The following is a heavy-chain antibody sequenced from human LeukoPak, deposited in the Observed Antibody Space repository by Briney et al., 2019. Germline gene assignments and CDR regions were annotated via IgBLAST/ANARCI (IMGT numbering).Heavy chain of an antibody. J-gene: IGHJ4*02. V-gene: IGHV3-49*04. CDR3: TRREGISPLDY. Sequence: PGGSLRLSCTASGFTFGDYAMSWVRQAPGKGLEWVGFIRSKAYGGTTEYAASVQGRFTIPRDDSKSIAYLQMNSLKTEDTAVYYCTRREGISPLDYWGQGTLVTVSS. CDR1: GFTFGDYA. D-gene: IGHD1-26*01. CDR2: IRSKAYGGTT.